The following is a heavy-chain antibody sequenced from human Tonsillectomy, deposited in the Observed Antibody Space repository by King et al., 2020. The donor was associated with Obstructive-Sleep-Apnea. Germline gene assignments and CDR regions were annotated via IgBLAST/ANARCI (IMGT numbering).Heavy chain of an antibody. J-gene: IGHJ6*02. CDR1: GFIFDEYA. CDR3: AKDPSDYYYGMDV. Sequence: EVQLVESGGGLVQPGRSLRLSCAASGFIFDEYAMHWVRQAPGKGLEWVSGISWNSGSIGYADSVRGRFTISRDNAKNSLYLQMNSLRPEDTALYYCAKDPSDYYYGMDVWGQGTTVTVSS. D-gene: IGHD3-10*01. CDR2: ISWNSGSI. V-gene: IGHV3-9*01.